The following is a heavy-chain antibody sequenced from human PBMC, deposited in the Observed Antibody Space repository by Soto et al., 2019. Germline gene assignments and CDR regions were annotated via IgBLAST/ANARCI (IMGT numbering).Heavy chain of an antibody. D-gene: IGHD6-6*01. Sequence: GGSLRLSCAASGFTFSSYAMHWVRQAPGKGLEWVAVISYDGSNKYYADSVKGRFTISRDNSKNTLYLQMNSLRAEDTAVYYCARVPLEYSSSGDNWFDPWGQGTLVTVSS. CDR1: GFTFSSYA. V-gene: IGHV3-30-3*01. CDR2: ISYDGSNK. CDR3: ARVPLEYSSSGDNWFDP. J-gene: IGHJ5*02.